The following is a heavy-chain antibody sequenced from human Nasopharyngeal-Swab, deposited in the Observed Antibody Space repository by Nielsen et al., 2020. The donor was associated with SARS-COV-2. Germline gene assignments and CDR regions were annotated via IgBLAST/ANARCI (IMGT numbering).Heavy chain of an antibody. J-gene: IGHJ4*02. D-gene: IGHD6-19*01. Sequence: SETLSLTCSVSGGSITSSEYYWDWIRQSPGRGLEWIGTILSSWTTFYNQSLQSRVPMSVDIYRNHFSLRLRSVTAADSAIYYCAGATLAGLDYWGQGTLTTVSS. CDR3: AGATLAGLDY. V-gene: IGHV4-39*02. CDR1: GGSITSSEYY. CDR2: ILSSWTT.